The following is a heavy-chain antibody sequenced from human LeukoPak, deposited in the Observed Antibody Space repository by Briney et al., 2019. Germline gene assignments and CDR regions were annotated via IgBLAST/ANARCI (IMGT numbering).Heavy chain of an antibody. CDR2: IHGSGGST. Sequence: GGSLRLSCAASGFPFSSYSMNWVRQAPGKGLEWVSSIHGSGGSTYYADSVKGRFTISRDNSKNTLYLQMNSLRAEDTAVYYCAKGINIGYHYYFDYWGQGALVTVSS. D-gene: IGHD5-12*01. V-gene: IGHV3-23*01. CDR3: AKGINIGYHYYFDY. CDR1: GFPFSSYS. J-gene: IGHJ4*02.